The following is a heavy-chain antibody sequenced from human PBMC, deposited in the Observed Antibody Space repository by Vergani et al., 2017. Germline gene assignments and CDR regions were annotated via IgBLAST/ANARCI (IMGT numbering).Heavy chain of an antibody. CDR3: AGEILYDYSNYVLSY. CDR1: GFTFDDYA. CDR2: ISWNSGSI. V-gene: IGHV3-9*01. Sequence: EVQLVESGGGLVQPGRSLRLSCAASGFTFDDYAMHWVRQAPGKGLEWVSGISWNSGSIGYADSVKGRFTISRDNAKNSLYLQMNSLRAEDTAVYYCAGEILYDYSNYVLSYWGQGTLVTVSS. D-gene: IGHD4-11*01. J-gene: IGHJ4*02.